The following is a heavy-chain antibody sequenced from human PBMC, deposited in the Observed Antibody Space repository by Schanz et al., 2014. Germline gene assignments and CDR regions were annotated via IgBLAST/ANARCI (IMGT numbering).Heavy chain of an antibody. CDR3: AKNRAGGYESFLDS. V-gene: IGHV3-53*04. Sequence: DVQLVDSGGGLVQPGGSLRLSCAASGFTVSNSYIHWVRQAPGKGLEWVSTIYSSGSTYYADSVKGRFTISRDNSKNSLYLQMDSLRSEDTALYYCAKNRAGGYESFLDSWGQGTLVTVSS. D-gene: IGHD5-12*01. CDR2: IYSSGST. CDR1: GFTVSNSY. J-gene: IGHJ4*02.